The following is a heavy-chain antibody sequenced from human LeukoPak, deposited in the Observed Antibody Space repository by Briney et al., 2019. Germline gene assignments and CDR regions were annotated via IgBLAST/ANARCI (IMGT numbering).Heavy chain of an antibody. CDR1: GYTFTSYG. J-gene: IGHJ6*03. CDR3: ARANRVRYYYDSSATDYSMDV. V-gene: IGHV1-18*01. CDR2: ISAYNGNT. Sequence: ASVKVSCKASGYTFTSYGISWVRQAPGQGLEWMGWISAYNGNTNYAQRLQGRVTMTTDTSTSTAYMELRSLRSDDTAVYYCARANRVRYYYDSSATDYSMDVWGKGTTVTVSS. D-gene: IGHD3-22*01.